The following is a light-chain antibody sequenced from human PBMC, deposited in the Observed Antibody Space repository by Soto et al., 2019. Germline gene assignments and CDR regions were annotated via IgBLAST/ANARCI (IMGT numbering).Light chain of an antibody. CDR1: QSVSSY. Sequence: EIVLTQSPATLSLSPGERATLSCRASQSVSSYLAWYQQKPGQAPRLLIYDASNRATGIPARFSGSGSGTDFPLPISSLAPEDFAVYYCQQRSNWPLTFGGGTKVEIK. J-gene: IGKJ4*01. CDR2: DAS. V-gene: IGKV3-11*01. CDR3: QQRSNWPLT.